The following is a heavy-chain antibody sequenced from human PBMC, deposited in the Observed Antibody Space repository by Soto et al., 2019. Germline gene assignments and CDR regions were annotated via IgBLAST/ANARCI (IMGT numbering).Heavy chain of an antibody. CDR2: IYDDGSA. CDR1: GGSISSSY. V-gene: IGHV4-59*01. J-gene: IGHJ5*02. CDR3: ARDKYCSGGSCRKNWFDP. Sequence: SETLSLTCTVSGGSISSSYCCWIRQPPGKGLEWLAYIYDDGSANYNPSLKSRATISLDMSKNQFSLKLTSVTAADTAVYYCARDKYCSGGSCRKNWFDPWGQGTLVTVSS. D-gene: IGHD2-15*01.